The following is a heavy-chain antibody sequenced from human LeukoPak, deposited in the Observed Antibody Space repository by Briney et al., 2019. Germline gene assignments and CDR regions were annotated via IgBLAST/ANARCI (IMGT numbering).Heavy chain of an antibody. CDR2: INPNSGGT. Sequence: ASVKVSCKASGYGFTGYYMHWVRQAPGQGLEWMGWINPNSGGTNYAQKFQGRVTMTRDTSISTAYMELSRLRSDDTAVYYCARDGEQIVVVPADYYYYYMDVWGKGTTVTVSS. CDR3: ARDGEQIVVVPADYYYYYMDV. J-gene: IGHJ6*03. V-gene: IGHV1-2*02. D-gene: IGHD2-2*01. CDR1: GYGFTGYY.